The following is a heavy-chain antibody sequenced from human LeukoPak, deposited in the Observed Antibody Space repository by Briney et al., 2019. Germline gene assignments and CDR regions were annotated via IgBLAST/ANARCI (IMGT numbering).Heavy chain of an antibody. CDR2: IGTTGDT. CDR3: ARDRGGGHMDV. CDR1: GSTFITYD. V-gene: IGHV3-13*01. J-gene: IGHJ6*03. Sequence: GGSLRLSCAASGSTFITYDMHWVRQATGKGLEWVSAIGTTGDTYYPGSVKGRFTISRENAKNSLYLQMNSLRAGDTAVYYCARDRGGGHMDVWGKGTTVTVSS. D-gene: IGHD2-15*01.